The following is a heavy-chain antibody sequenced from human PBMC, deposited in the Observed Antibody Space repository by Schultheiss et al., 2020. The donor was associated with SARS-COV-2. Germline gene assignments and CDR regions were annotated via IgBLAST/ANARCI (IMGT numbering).Heavy chain of an antibody. CDR1: GDSIYSSVW. D-gene: IGHD6-6*01. CDR3: ARVSSSSYYGMDV. J-gene: IGHJ6*02. CDR2: INHSGST. V-gene: IGHV4/OR15-8*01. Sequence: SETLSLTCVVSGDSIYSSVWWSWIRQPPGKGLEWIGEINHSGSTNYNPSLKSRVTISVDTSKNQFSLKLSSVTAADTAVYYCARVSSSSYYGMDVWGQGTTVTVSS.